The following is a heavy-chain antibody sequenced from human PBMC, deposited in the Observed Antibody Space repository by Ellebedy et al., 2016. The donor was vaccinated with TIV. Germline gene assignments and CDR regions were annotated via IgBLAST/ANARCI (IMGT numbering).Heavy chain of an antibody. J-gene: IGHJ4*02. CDR2: VSHDGNK. CDR1: GFTFSSFG. D-gene: IGHD3-9*01. CDR3: ASNYATYYDILTGYVFDY. V-gene: IGHV3-30*03. Sequence: GESLKISCAASGFTFSSFGMHWVRQAPGKGLEWVALVSHDGNKYYADSVKGRFTISRDNSKNTLYLQMNSLRAEDTAVYYCASNYATYYDILTGYVFDYWGQGTLVTVSS.